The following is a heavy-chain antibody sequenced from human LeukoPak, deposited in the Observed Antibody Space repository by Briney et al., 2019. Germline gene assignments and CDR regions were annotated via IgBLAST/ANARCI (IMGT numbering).Heavy chain of an antibody. CDR1: GFTFSSYE. J-gene: IGHJ4*02. D-gene: IGHD1-26*01. V-gene: IGHV3-49*04. CDR2: IRSKAYGGTA. Sequence: GGSLRLSCAASGFTFSSYEMNWVRQAPGKGLEWVGFIRSKAYGGTAEYAASVKGRFIISRDDSKSIAYLQMNSLKTEDTAVYYCSRVQGIVGAHGFDYWGQGTLVTVSS. CDR3: SRVQGIVGAHGFDY.